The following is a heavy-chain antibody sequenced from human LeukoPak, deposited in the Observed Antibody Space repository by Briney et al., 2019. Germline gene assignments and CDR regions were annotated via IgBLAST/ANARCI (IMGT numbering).Heavy chain of an antibody. J-gene: IGHJ4*02. D-gene: IGHD3-22*01. Sequence: PGGSLRLSCAASGFTFSSYAMHWVRQAPGKGLEWVAVISYDGSNKYYADSVKGRFTISRDNSKNTLYLQMNSLRAEDTAVYYCARGYDSSGYYSFDYWGQGTLVTVSS. CDR2: ISYDGSNK. CDR3: ARGYDSSGYYSFDY. CDR1: GFTFSSYA. V-gene: IGHV3-30-3*01.